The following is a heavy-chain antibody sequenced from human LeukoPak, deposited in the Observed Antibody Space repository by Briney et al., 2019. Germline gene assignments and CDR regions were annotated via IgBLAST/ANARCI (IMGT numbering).Heavy chain of an antibody. CDR3: ASEGTPLTSSRGMDV. V-gene: IGHV4-61*08. CDR1: GGSISSGGYY. J-gene: IGHJ6*02. CDR2: IYFSGST. Sequence: SETLSLTCTVSGGSISSGGYYWSWIRQPPGKGLEWIGHIYFSGSTNYNASLQSRVTISVDISKNQFSLNLKSVTAADTAVYYCASEGTPLTSSRGMDVWGQGTTVTVSS.